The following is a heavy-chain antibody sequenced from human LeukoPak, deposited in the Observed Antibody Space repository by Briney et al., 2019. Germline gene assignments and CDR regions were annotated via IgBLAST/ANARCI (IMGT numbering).Heavy chain of an antibody. D-gene: IGHD3-22*01. Sequence: ASVKVSCKGSGYTFTDYCMHWVRQAPGQGLEWMGWIYPNRGGTSYAQKFQGRVTMTRDTSINTAYMELSRLRSDDTAVYYCARAYDGSGNLDYWGQGTLVTVSS. CDR2: IYPNRGGT. J-gene: IGHJ4*02. V-gene: IGHV1-2*02. CDR3: ARAYDGSGNLDY. CDR1: GYTFTDYC.